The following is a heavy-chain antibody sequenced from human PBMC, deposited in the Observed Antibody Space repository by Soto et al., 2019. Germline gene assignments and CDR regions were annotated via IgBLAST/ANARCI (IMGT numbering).Heavy chain of an antibody. CDR1: GGTFSSFA. CDR3: ARSPPGYCSGGTCYYFDS. V-gene: IGHV1-69*12. CDR2: LMSIFSTT. D-gene: IGHD2-15*01. Sequence: QVQLVQSGAEVKKPGSSVRVSCKASGGTFSSFAVSWVRQAPGQGLDWMGGLMSIFSTTTYAQKFQGRVTITVDEATSTAYMELSSLRSEGTAVYYCARSPPGYCSGGTCYYFDSWGQGTLVTVSS. J-gene: IGHJ4*02.